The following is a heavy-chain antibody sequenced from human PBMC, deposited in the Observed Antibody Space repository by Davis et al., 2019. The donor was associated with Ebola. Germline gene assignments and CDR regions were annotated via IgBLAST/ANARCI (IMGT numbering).Heavy chain of an antibody. V-gene: IGHV3-21*01. CDR1: GFTFSSYS. CDR3: ARDPDTGITGNRAHY. CDR2: ISSSSSYI. J-gene: IGHJ4*02. D-gene: IGHD1-20*01. Sequence: GESLKISCAASGFTFSSYSMNWVRQAPGKGLEWVSSISSSSSYIYYADSVKGRFTISRDNAKNSLYLQMNSLRAEDTAVYYCARDPDTGITGNRAHYWGQGTLVTVSS.